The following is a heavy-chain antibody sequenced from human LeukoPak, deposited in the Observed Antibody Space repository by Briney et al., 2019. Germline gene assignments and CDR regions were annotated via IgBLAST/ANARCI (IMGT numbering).Heavy chain of an antibody. CDR2: ISGSDGST. CDR3: AKAQTSGGANCYALDY. CDR1: GFTFSSYA. V-gene: IGHV3-23*01. J-gene: IGHJ4*02. D-gene: IGHD2-2*01. Sequence: GGSLRLSCAASGFTFSSYAMTWVRQAPDKGLEWVSAISGSDGSTYYADSVKGRFTISRDDSQNTLYLQMNSLSVEDTAVYYCAKAQTSGGANCYALDYWGQGTLVTVSS.